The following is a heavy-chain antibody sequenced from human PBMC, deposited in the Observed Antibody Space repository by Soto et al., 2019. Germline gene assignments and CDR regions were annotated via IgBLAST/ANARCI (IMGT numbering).Heavy chain of an antibody. CDR1: GFTFSSYW. Sequence: EVQLLESGGGLVQPGGSLRRSCAASGFTFSSYWMSWVRQAPGKGLEWVANIKQDGSEKYYVDSVKGRFTISRDNAKNSLYLQMNSLRAEDTAVYYCARRGDNYGDYWFDPWGQGTLVTVSS. CDR2: IKQDGSEK. J-gene: IGHJ5*02. V-gene: IGHV3-7*03. CDR3: ARRGDNYGDYWFDP. D-gene: IGHD4-17*01.